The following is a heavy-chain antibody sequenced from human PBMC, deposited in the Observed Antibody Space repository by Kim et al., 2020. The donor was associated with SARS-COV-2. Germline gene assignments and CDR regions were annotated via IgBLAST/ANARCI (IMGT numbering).Heavy chain of an antibody. V-gene: IGHV3-74*01. Sequence: GGSLRLSCAASGFTFSSYWMHWVRQAPGKGLVWVSRINSDGSSTSYADSVKGRFTISRDNAKNTLYLQMNSLRAEDTAVYYCARGRDHVLLWFGELLDYWGQGTLVTVSS. CDR1: GFTFSSYW. D-gene: IGHD3-10*01. J-gene: IGHJ4*02. CDR2: INSDGSST. CDR3: ARGRDHVLLWFGELLDY.